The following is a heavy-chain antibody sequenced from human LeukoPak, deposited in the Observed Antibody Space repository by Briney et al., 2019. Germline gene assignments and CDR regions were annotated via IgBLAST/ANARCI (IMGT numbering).Heavy chain of an antibody. Sequence: ASVKVSCKASGYTFTGYYMHWVRQAPGQGLEWMGWISAYNGNTNYAQKLQGRVTMTTDTSTSTAYMELRSLRSDDTAVYYCARAYYYDSSGYYYDYWGQGTLVTVSS. D-gene: IGHD3-22*01. CDR1: GYTFTGYY. V-gene: IGHV1-18*04. J-gene: IGHJ4*02. CDR2: ISAYNGNT. CDR3: ARAYYYDSSGYYYDY.